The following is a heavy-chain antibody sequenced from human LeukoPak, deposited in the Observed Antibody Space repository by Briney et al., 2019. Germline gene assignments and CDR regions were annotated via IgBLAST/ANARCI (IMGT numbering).Heavy chain of an antibody. CDR1: GFTFSSYA. CDR2: ISGSGGST. V-gene: IGHV3-23*01. J-gene: IGHJ4*02. Sequence: GGSLRLSCAASGFTFSSYAMSWVRQAPGKGLEWVSAISGSGGSTYYADSVKGRFTISRDNAKNSLYLQMNSLRAEDTAVYYCARGELPTFDYWGQGTLVTVSS. CDR3: ARGELPTFDY. D-gene: IGHD1-26*01.